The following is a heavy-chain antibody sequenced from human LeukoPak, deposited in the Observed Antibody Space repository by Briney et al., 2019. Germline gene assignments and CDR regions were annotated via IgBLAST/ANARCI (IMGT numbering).Heavy chain of an antibody. CDR2: IYYSGST. Sequence: PSETLSLTCTVSGGSISSYYWSWIRQPPGKGLEWIGYIYYSGSTSYNPSLKSRVTISVDTSKNQFSLKLSSVTAADTAVYYCARALGYCSGGSCYFDYWGQGTLVTVSS. J-gene: IGHJ4*02. CDR3: ARALGYCSGGSCYFDY. CDR1: GGSISSYY. V-gene: IGHV4-59*01. D-gene: IGHD2-15*01.